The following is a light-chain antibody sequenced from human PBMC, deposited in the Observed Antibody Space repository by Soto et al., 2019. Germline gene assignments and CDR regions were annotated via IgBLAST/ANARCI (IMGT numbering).Light chain of an antibody. Sequence: DIQMTQSPSSLSASVGDRVTITCRASQIISSYLNWYQQKPGKAPKLLIYAASSLQSGVPSRFSGSGSGTDFTLTISRLQPEDFATYYCQPSYSTPWTFGQGTKVEIK. CDR3: QPSYSTPWT. CDR2: AAS. V-gene: IGKV1-39*01. J-gene: IGKJ1*01. CDR1: QIISSY.